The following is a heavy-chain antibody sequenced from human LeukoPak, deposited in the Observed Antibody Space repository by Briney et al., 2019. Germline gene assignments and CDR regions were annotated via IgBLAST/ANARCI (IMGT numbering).Heavy chain of an antibody. Sequence: PETPSLTCGVSGYSISRGYYWAWIRQPPGKGLEWIGTIDLTGRAYYTPSLGSRVTISVATSKNESSMNLNSVTAADTAVYYCARAGWIIASGIDYWGQGALVT. CDR1: GYSISRGYY. J-gene: IGHJ4*02. D-gene: IGHD2-21*01. CDR2: IDLTGRA. CDR3: ARAGWIIASGIDY. V-gene: IGHV4-38-2*01.